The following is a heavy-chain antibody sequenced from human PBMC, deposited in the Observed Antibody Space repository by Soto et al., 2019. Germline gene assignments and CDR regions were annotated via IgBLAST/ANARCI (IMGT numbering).Heavy chain of an antibody. Sequence: EVQLVESGGGLVQPGGSLRLSCAASGFTFSSYWMSWVRQAPGQGLEWVANIKQDGSEKYYVDSVKGRCTISRDNAKSSLYLQMNGLRGEDTGVYYCPREGRGNWNKGYGGQGTLVTVSS. D-gene: IGHD1-1*01. V-gene: IGHV3-7*01. J-gene: IGHJ4*02. CDR2: IKQDGSEK. CDR3: PREGRGNWNKGY. CDR1: GFTFSSYW.